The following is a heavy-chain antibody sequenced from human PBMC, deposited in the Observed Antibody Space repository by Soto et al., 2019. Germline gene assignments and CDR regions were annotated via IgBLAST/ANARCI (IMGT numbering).Heavy chain of an antibody. V-gene: IGHV1-18*04. D-gene: IGHD3-22*01. CDR3: ARDGDSGGYFYYSGMDV. CDR2: ISAYNGNT. CDR1: GYTFTSYG. Sequence: QVQLVQSGAEVKKPGASVKVSCKASGYTFTSYGISWVRQAPGQGLEWMGWISAYNGNTNYAQKLQGRVTMTTDTSTSTAYMELRSLRSDDTAAYYCARDGDSGGYFYYSGMDVWGQGTTVTVSS. J-gene: IGHJ6*02.